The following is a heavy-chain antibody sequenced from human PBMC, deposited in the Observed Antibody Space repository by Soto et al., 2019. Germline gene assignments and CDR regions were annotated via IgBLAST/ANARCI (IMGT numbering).Heavy chain of an antibody. V-gene: IGHV3-15*01. J-gene: IGHJ4*01. CDR3: ATGFSEYYDSSGHGYYFDY. CDR1: GFTFNNAW. D-gene: IGHD3-22*01. Sequence: EVHLVESGGGLVKPGGSLRLSCAASGFTFNNAWMSWVRQAPGKGLEWVGYIRSKTDGGTTDYAAPVKGRFTISRDDSENTLYLQMNSLKTEDTAVYYCATGFSEYYDSSGHGYYFDYWGHGTLVTVSS. CDR2: IRSKTDGGTT.